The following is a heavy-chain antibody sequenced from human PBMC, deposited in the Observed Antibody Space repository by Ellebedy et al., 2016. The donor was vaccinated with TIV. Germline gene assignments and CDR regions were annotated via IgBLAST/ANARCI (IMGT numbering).Heavy chain of an antibody. V-gene: IGHV4-39*01. CDR3: ARHKGFFDVRATILEYFQH. CDR1: GGSISSSSYY. CDR2: IYYSGST. Sequence: SETLSLXXTVSGGSISSSSYYWGWIRQPPGKGLEWIGSIYYSGSTYYNPSLKSRVTISVDTSKNQFSLKLSSVTAADTAVYYCARHKGFFDVRATILEYFQHWGQGTLVTVSS. D-gene: IGHD1-26*01. J-gene: IGHJ1*01.